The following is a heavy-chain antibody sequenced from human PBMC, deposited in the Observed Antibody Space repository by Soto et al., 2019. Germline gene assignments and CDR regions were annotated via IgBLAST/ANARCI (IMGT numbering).Heavy chain of an antibody. D-gene: IGHD2-8*02. Sequence: PSETLSLTCSVSGGSINSGDYYWSWIRQSPGKGLEWIGYIYYSGSTYYNPSLKSRSTISIDTSKNQFFLDVDSVTAADTAVYYCARLCTGYEAFDYWGQGTLVTVSS. CDR3: ARLCTGYEAFDY. V-gene: IGHV4-30-4*01. J-gene: IGHJ4*02. CDR1: GGSINSGDYY. CDR2: IYYSGST.